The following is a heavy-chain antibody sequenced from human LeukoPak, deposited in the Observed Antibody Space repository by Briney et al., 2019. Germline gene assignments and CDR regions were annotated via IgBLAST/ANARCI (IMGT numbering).Heavy chain of an antibody. Sequence: TGGSLRLSCAASGFTFSSYGMHWVRQAPGKGLEWVAVIWYDGSSKYYADSVKGRFTISRDNSKNTLYLQMNSLRAEDTAVYYCARVSAPQVFDYWGQGTLVTVSS. CDR3: ARVSAPQVFDY. J-gene: IGHJ4*02. CDR1: GFTFSSYG. V-gene: IGHV3-33*01. CDR2: IWYDGSSK.